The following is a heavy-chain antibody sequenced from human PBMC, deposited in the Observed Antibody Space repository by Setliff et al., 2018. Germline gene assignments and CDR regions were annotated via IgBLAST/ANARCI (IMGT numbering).Heavy chain of an antibody. CDR3: AKDRDKRGEGANLCYFDY. J-gene: IGHJ4*02. D-gene: IGHD1-26*01. V-gene: IGHV3-30*18. CDR2: MSLDETNK. Sequence: GGSLRLSCAASGFTFTNYIIHWVRQAPGKGLEWVAVMSLDETNKYYADSVRGRFTISRDISKNTLYLQMNSLRAEDTAVYYCAKDRDKRGEGANLCYFDYWGQGTLVTVSS. CDR1: GFTFTNYI.